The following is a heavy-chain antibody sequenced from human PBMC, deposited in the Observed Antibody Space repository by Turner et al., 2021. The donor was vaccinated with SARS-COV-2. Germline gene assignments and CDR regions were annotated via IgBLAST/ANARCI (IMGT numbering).Heavy chain of an antibody. D-gene: IGHD3-22*01. V-gene: IGHV3-23*01. CDR2: ISGSGGST. CDR1: GFPFSSYA. J-gene: IGHJ4*02. CDR3: AKADRIMIVVVITLFDY. Sequence: EVQLLASGGGLVQPGGSLRLSCAASGFPFSSYAMSWVRQAPGKGLECVSAISGSGGSTYYADSVKGRFTISRDNSKNTLYLQMNSLRAEDTAVYYCAKADRIMIVVVITLFDYWGQGTLVTVSS.